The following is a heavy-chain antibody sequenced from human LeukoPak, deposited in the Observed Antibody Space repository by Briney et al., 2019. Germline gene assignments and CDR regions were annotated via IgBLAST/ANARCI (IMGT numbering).Heavy chain of an antibody. V-gene: IGHV1-2*02. D-gene: IGHD1-14*01. CDR3: AAVGRDR. Sequence: GASVKVSCKPSGYTFSAFYIHWVRQAPGQGLEWMGWITPYSGGTNYAQKFQERVTITRDMSTSTAYMELSSLRSEDTAVYYCAAVGRDRWGQGTLVTVSS. CDR1: GYTFSAFY. CDR2: ITPYSGGT. J-gene: IGHJ4*02.